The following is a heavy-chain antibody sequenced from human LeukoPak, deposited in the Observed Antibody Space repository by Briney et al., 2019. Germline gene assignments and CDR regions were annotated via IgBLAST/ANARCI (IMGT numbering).Heavy chain of an antibody. D-gene: IGHD1-14*01. V-gene: IGHV3-20*04. CDR1: GFTFDDYG. Sequence: GGSLRLSCAASGFTFDDYGMSWVRQAPGKGLEWVSGINWNGGSTGYADSVKGRFTISRDNAKNSLYLQMNSLRAEDTAVYYCARDPGGAGGTDGEDFDYWGQGTLVTVSS. J-gene: IGHJ4*02. CDR2: INWNGGST. CDR3: ARDPGGAGGTDGEDFDY.